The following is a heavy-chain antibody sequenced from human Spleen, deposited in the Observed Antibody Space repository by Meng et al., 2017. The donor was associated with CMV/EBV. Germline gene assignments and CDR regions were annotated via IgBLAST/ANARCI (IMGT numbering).Heavy chain of an antibody. Sequence: PLQDPGPGLVKPSATLSLTCAVSGASISISTWWSWVRQPPGKGLEWIGEIYHSGGTNYNPSLRGRVTISLDKSKNQFSPTLRSVTAADTAVYYCARDPYATGWAGWGQGTLVTVSS. V-gene: IGHV4-4*02. D-gene: IGHD6-19*01. J-gene: IGHJ4*02. CDR3: ARDPYATGWAG. CDR2: IYHSGGT. CDR1: GASISISTW.